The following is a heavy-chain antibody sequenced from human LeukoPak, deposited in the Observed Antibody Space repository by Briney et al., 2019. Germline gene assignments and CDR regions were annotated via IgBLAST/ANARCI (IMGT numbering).Heavy chain of an antibody. Sequence: SETLSLTRTVSGYSIGSGYYWGWIRQPPGKGLEWIGSIYHSGSTYYNPSLKSRVTISVDTSKNQFSLKLSSVTAADTAVYYCARDRGNYYFDYWGQGTLVTVSS. CDR3: ARDRGNYYFDY. D-gene: IGHD1-7*01. V-gene: IGHV4-38-2*02. CDR2: IYHSGST. CDR1: GYSIGSGYY. J-gene: IGHJ4*02.